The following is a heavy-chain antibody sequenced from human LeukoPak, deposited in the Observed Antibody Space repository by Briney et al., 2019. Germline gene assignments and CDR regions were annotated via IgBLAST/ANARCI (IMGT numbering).Heavy chain of an antibody. CDR3: AKDYVWGSYPRADY. Sequence: QSGGSLRLSCAASGFTFSSYGMHWVRQAPGKGLEWVAVISYDGSNKYYADSVKGRFTISRDNSKSTLYLQMNSLRAEDTAVYYCAKDYVWGSYPRADYWGQGTLVTVSS. CDR1: GFTFSSYG. J-gene: IGHJ4*02. CDR2: ISYDGSNK. D-gene: IGHD3-16*01. V-gene: IGHV3-30*18.